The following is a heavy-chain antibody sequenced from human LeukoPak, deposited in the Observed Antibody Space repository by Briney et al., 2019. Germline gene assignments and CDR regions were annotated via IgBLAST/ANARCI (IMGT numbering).Heavy chain of an antibody. D-gene: IGHD5-18*01. V-gene: IGHV4-59*01. Sequence: SETLSLTCTVSGGSISSYYWSWIRQPPGKGLEWIGYIYYSGSTNYNPSLKSRVTISVDTSKNQFSLKLSSVTAADTAVYCCAHSRGIQLWTNWGQGTLVTVSS. CDR3: AHSRGIQLWTN. CDR2: IYYSGST. J-gene: IGHJ4*02. CDR1: GGSISSYY.